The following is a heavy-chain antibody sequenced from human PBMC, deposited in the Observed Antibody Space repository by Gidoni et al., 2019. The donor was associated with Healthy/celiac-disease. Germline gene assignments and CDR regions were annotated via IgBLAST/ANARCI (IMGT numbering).Heavy chain of an antibody. CDR1: GYSISSGYY. CDR3: AAVVVTSSNFDY. D-gene: IGHD3-22*01. Sequence: QVQLQESGPGLVKPSETLSLTCAVSGYSISSGYYWGWIRQPPGKGLEWIGSIYHSGSTYYNPSLKSRVTISVDTSKNQFSLKLSSVTAADTAVYYCAAVVVTSSNFDYWGQGTLVTVSS. V-gene: IGHV4-38-2*01. J-gene: IGHJ4*02. CDR2: IYHSGST.